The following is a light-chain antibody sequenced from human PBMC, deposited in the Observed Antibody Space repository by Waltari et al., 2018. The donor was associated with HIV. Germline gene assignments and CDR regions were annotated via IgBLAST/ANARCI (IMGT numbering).Light chain of an antibody. CDR2: KDT. CDR1: ALSKPY. J-gene: IGLJ2*01. V-gene: IGLV3-25*03. Sequence: SRDLTQPPSVSVSPRQTARITCSGGALSKPYSYWYQQKAGQAPVLVIFKDTERPSGIPERFSASSSGTTVTLTITSVEAEDEAEYFCQSSDTTASHELFGGGTKLTVL. CDR3: QSSDTTASHEL.